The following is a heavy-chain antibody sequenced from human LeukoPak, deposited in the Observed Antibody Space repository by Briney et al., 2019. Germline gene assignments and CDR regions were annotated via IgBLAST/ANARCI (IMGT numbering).Heavy chain of an antibody. V-gene: IGHV3-7*01. D-gene: IGHD1-14*01. CDR3: AKLTRGYYYYMDV. CDR1: GLTFSSYW. Sequence: PGGSLRLSCAASGLTFSSYWMSWVRQTPGKGLEWVANLNQDGSEKHYVDSAKGRFTISRDNAKNSLYLQMNSLRGEDTAVYYCAKLTRGYYYYMDVWGKGTTVTDSS. J-gene: IGHJ6*03. CDR2: LNQDGSEK.